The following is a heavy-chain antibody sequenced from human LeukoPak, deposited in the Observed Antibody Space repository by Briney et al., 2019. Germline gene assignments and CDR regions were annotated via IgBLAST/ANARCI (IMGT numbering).Heavy chain of an antibody. J-gene: IGHJ5*02. CDR3: AREGMGTTFSAWFDP. CDR2: VSSDGSID. CDR1: GLTFSNYG. Sequence: QTGGSLRLSCAASGLTFSNYGMHWVRQAPGKGLEWVAVVSSDGSIDYYADSVRGRFTVSRDNSKNTLYLQFNSLRPEDTAVYYCAREGMGTTFSAWFDPWGQGTLVTVSS. D-gene: IGHD1-7*01. V-gene: IGHV3-30*03.